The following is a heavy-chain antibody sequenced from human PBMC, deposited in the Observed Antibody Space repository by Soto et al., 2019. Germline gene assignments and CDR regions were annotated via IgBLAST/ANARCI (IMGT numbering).Heavy chain of an antibody. CDR3: ARSGVTGIVIPSHWFDP. Sequence: SETLSLTCTVSGDSIGGVGYWGWIRQFPGRGLEWIGCISSSGSTYYNPALNNRISLSLDTSQNQFSLKLLSVTAADTAIYYCARSGVTGIVIPSHWFDPWGQGTLVTVSS. CDR1: GDSIGGVGY. J-gene: IGHJ5*02. V-gene: IGHV4-31*03. CDR2: ISSSGST. D-gene: IGHD2-21*02.